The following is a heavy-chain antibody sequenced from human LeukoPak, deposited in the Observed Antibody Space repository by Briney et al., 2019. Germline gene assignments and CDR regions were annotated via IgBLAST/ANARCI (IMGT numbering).Heavy chain of an antibody. J-gene: IGHJ4*02. D-gene: IGHD1-26*01. CDR3: AKDSQWGKVGTKGGYFDY. V-gene: IGHV3-30*02. CDR2: IGSDDSNK. Sequence: GGSLRLSCVASGFPFSTYGMHWVRPAPGKGLEWVAKIGSDDSNKHYAESVKGRFTISRDNSKNTLYLQMNSLRAEDTAVYYCAKDSQWGKVGTKGGYFDYWGQGTLVTVSS. CDR1: GFPFSTYG.